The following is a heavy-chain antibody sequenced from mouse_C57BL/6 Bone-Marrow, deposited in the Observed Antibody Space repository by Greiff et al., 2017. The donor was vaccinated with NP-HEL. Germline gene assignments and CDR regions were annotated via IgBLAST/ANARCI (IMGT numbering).Heavy chain of an antibody. V-gene: IGHV1-81*01. CDR3: ASRDYDYGEGYYYAMDY. Sequence: QVQLKQSGAELARPGASVKLSCKASGYTFTSYGISWVKQRTGQGLEWIGEIYPRSGNTYYNEKFKGKAPLTADKSSSTAYMELRSLTSEDSAVYFCASRDYDYGEGYYYAMDYWGQGTSVTVSS. D-gene: IGHD2-4*01. J-gene: IGHJ4*01. CDR2: IYPRSGNT. CDR1: GYTFTSYG.